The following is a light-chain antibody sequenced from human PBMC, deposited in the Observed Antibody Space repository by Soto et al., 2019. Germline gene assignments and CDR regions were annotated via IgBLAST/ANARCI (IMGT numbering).Light chain of an antibody. V-gene: IGLV2-8*01. Sequence: QSALTQPPSASGSPGQSVTISCTGSSSDVGGYYSVSWYQQHPGKAPKLIIYEVNKRPSGVPDRFSASKSDNTASLTASGLQADDEADYYCSSYAGINNLVFGGGTKLTVL. CDR3: SSYAGINNLV. CDR2: EVN. J-gene: IGLJ2*01. CDR1: SSDVGGYYS.